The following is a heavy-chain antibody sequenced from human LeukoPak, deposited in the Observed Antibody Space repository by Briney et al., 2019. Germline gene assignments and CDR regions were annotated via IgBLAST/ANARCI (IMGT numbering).Heavy chain of an antibody. D-gene: IGHD2-2*01. CDR1: GFSISSDSY. Sequence: PSQTLSLACALAGFSISSDSYWGCMRQPPGMGLEWIGTMYYRVATYYSPSLKSRVTISLDTSKNHSSLRLTSVTAAGTAVYYCAKFRSTSGRGFDPWGEGTLVTVSS. CDR3: AKFRSTSGRGFDP. V-gene: IGHV4-38-2*01. CDR2: MYYRVAT. J-gene: IGHJ5*02.